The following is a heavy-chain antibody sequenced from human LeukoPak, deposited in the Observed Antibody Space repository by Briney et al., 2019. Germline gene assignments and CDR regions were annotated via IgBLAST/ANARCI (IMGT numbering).Heavy chain of an antibody. J-gene: IGHJ1*01. Sequence: PGGSLRLSCAASGFSFRSYGMHWVRQAPGKGLEWVAYIQYDGSNQQYADSVKGRFSISRDNSKNMLNLQMNSLRAEDTAVYYCARDGIAAKEYFQHWGQGTLVTVSS. V-gene: IGHV3-30*02. D-gene: IGHD6-13*01. CDR1: GFSFRSYG. CDR2: IQYDGSNQ. CDR3: ARDGIAAKEYFQH.